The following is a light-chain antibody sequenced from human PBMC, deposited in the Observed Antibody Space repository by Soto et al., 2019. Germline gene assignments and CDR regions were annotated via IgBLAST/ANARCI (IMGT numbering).Light chain of an antibody. Sequence: EIVLTQSPATLSLSPGERATLSCRASQSVSNSFAWYQQKPGQAPSLLIYGASNRATGIPARFSGSGSGTDFTLTISSLEPEDFAVYYCLYHNSCAPGFTFGPGTTVDVK. J-gene: IGKJ3*01. CDR2: GAS. CDR3: LYHNSCAPGFT. V-gene: IGKV3-11*01. CDR1: QSVSNS.